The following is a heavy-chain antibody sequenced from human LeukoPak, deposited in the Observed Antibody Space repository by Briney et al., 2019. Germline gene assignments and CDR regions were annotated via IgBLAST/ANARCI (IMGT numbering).Heavy chain of an antibody. V-gene: IGHV3-7*01. CDR2: IKQDGSEK. D-gene: IGHD3-22*01. CDR3: ASPIYDSSGYQYYFDY. CDR1: GFTFSSYW. J-gene: IGHJ4*02. Sequence: PGGSPRLSCAASGFTFSSYWMSWVRQAPGKGLEWMANIKQDGSEKYYVDSVKGRFTISRDNAKNSLYLQMNSLRAEDTAVYYCASPIYDSSGYQYYFDYWGQGTLVTVSS.